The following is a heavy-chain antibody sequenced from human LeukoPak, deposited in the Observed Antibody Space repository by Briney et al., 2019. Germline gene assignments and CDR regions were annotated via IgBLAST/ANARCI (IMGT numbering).Heavy chain of an antibody. CDR3: ASDYYDSSGYTYCFDY. J-gene: IGHJ4*02. CDR1: GGSISSGGYY. Sequence: SETLSLTCTVSGGSISSGGYYWSWIRQHPGKGLEWIGYIYYSGSTYYNPSLKSRVTISVDTSKNQFSLKLSSVTAADTAVYYCASDYYDSSGYTYCFDYWGQGTLVTVSS. V-gene: IGHV4-31*03. D-gene: IGHD3-22*01. CDR2: IYYSGST.